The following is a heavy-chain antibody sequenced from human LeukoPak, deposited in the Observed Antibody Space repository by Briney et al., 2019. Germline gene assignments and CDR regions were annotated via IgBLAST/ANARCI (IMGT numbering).Heavy chain of an antibody. D-gene: IGHD3-22*01. Sequence: GSSVKVSCKASGGTFSSYAISWVRQAPGQGLEWMGGIIPIFGTANYAQKFRGRVTITTDESTSTAYMELSSLRSEDTAVYYCAREGSGDYYDSSGYYYYYMDVWGKGTTVTVSS. CDR1: GGTFSSYA. CDR2: IIPIFGTA. CDR3: AREGSGDYYDSSGYYYYYMDV. V-gene: IGHV1-69*05. J-gene: IGHJ6*03.